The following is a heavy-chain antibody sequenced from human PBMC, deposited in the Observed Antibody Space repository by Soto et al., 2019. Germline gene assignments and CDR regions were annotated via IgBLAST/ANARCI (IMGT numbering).Heavy chain of an antibody. J-gene: IGHJ4*02. D-gene: IGHD5-12*01. CDR1: GGSIRSYY. CDR3: ARPEGYGGYGYYFDY. V-gene: IGHV4-59*01. CDR2: IYYSGST. Sequence: PSETLSLTCTVSGGSIRSYYWSWFRQPPGKGLEWIGYIYYSGSTNYNPSLKSRVTISVDTSKNQFSLKLSSVTAADTAVYYCARPEGYGGYGYYFDYWGQGTLVTVSS.